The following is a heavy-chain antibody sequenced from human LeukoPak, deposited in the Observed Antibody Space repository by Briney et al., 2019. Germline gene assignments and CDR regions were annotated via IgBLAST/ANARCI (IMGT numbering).Heavy chain of an antibody. CDR3: ACLDCSSTSCYGGYNWFDP. V-gene: IGHV4-38-2*01. CDR1: GYSISSDYY. J-gene: IGHJ5*02. D-gene: IGHD2-2*01. CDR2: IYHSGST. Sequence: SETLSLTCAVSGYSISSDYYWGWIRQPPGKGLEWIGNIYHSGSTYYSPSLKSRVTISVDTSKNQFSLKLSSVTAADTAVYYCACLDCSSTSCYGGYNWFDPWGQGTLVTVSS.